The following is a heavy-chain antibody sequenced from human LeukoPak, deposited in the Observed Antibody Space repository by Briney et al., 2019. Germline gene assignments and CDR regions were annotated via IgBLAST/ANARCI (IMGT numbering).Heavy chain of an antibody. V-gene: IGHV3-30-3*01. D-gene: IGHD2-2*01. J-gene: IGHJ4*02. CDR2: ISYDGSNK. CDR1: GFTFSSYA. Sequence: GGSLRLSCAASGFTFSSYAMHWVRQAPGKGLEWVAVISYDGSNKYYADSVKGRFTISRGNSKNTLYLQMNSLRAEDTAVYYCARDLRGYCSSTSCYVPDYWGQGTLVTVSS. CDR3: ARDLRGYCSSTSCYVPDY.